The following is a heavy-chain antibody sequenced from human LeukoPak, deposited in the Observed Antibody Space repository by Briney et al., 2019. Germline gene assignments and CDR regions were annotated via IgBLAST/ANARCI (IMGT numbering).Heavy chain of an antibody. CDR3: ARFPSRITYCGGDCYAQSFDY. CDR2: ISAYNGNT. D-gene: IGHD2-21*02. Sequence: ASVKVSCKASGYTFTSYGISWVRQAPGQGLEWMGWISAYNGNTNYAQKLQGRVTMTTDTSTSTAYMELRSLRSDDTAVYYCARFPSRITYCGGDCYAQSFDYWGQGTLVTVSS. J-gene: IGHJ4*02. V-gene: IGHV1-18*01. CDR1: GYTFTSYG.